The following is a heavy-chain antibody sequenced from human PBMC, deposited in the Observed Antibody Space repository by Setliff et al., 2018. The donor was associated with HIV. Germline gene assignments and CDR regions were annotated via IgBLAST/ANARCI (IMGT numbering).Heavy chain of an antibody. Sequence: ETLSLSCAASGFTFSSYWMSWVRQAPGKGLEWVANIKQDGSEKYYVDSVKGRFTISRDNVKNSLYLQMNSLRAEDTAVYYCARIGPLRFDAFDIWGQGTMVTVSS. CDR1: GFTFSSYW. CDR2: IKQDGSEK. D-gene: IGHD3-16*01. V-gene: IGHV3-7*01. J-gene: IGHJ3*02. CDR3: ARIGPLRFDAFDI.